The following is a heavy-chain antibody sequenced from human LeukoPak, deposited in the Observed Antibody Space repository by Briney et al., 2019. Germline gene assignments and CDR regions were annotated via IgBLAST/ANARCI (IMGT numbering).Heavy chain of an antibody. Sequence: SLTLSCKASGFTFNSADMQWVRQARRQRPEWIGWIAVGSGNTNYAQKFQERVTVTRDMSTKTAHLELSGLRSEDTAVYYCAADLIAVTGPWYWGQGTLVAVSS. J-gene: IGHJ4*02. CDR2: IAVGSGNT. D-gene: IGHD6-19*01. CDR1: GFTFNSAD. CDR3: AADLIAVTGPWY. V-gene: IGHV1-58*02.